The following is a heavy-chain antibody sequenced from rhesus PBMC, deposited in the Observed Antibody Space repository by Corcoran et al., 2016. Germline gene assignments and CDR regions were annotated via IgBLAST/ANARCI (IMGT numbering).Heavy chain of an antibody. CDR2: IDGVGRST. J-gene: IGHJ6*01. Sequence: QLQLQESGPGLVKPSETMSVTCAVSGGSISSSYWSWSRQAQGKGLEWMWYIDGVGRSTKSTPTPKWWGPLSVDSSKTRLALRRSSVTAADTAGYYWARRIAGTTGVGLDSGGQGVVVTVSS. CDR1: GGSISSSY. D-gene: IGHD1-1-1*01. V-gene: IGHV4-169*01. CDR3: ARRIAGTTGVGLDS.